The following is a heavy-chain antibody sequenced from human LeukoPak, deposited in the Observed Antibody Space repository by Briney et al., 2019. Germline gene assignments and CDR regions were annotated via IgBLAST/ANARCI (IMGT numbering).Heavy chain of an antibody. V-gene: IGHV1-18*01. CDR1: GYTFTSYG. Sequence: ASVKVSCKASGYTFTSYGISWVRQAPGQGLEWMGWISAYNGNTNYAQKLRGRVTMTTDTSTSTAYMELRSLRSDDTAVYYCARDHINYYYMDVWGKGTTVTVSS. CDR3: ARDHINYYYMDV. J-gene: IGHJ6*03. D-gene: IGHD2-21*01. CDR2: ISAYNGNT.